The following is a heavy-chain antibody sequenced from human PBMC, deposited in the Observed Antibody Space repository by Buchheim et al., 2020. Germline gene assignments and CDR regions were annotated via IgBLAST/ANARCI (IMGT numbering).Heavy chain of an antibody. Sequence: QVQLVESGGGVVQPGRSLRLSCAASGVIISTYAMHWVRQAPGKGLEWVAVISYDGNNEEYADPVRGRFTISRDNSKSTLYLQMNSLKAEDTALYYCARDAYGMDVWGQGTT. CDR3: ARDAYGMDV. V-gene: IGHV3-30-3*01. J-gene: IGHJ6*02. CDR2: ISYDGNNE. CDR1: GVIISTYA.